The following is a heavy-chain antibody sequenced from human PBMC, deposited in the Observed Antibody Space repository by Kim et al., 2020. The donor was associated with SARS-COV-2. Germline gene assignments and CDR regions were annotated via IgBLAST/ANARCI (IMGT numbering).Heavy chain of an antibody. Sequence: KGRFTISRDNSKNTLYLQMNSLRAEDTAVYYCATKDQIVVVPAATGLDDYWGQGTLVTVSS. CDR3: ATKDQIVVVPAATGLDDY. V-gene: IGHV3-23*01. D-gene: IGHD2-2*01. J-gene: IGHJ4*02.